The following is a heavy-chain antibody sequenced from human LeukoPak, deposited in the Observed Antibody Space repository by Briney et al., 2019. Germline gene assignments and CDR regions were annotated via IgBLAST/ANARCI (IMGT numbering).Heavy chain of an antibody. CDR2: ISSSGSTI. J-gene: IGHJ6*03. Sequence: GGSLRLSCAVSGFTFSSYEMNWVRQAPGKGLEWVSYISSSGSTIYYADSVKGRFTISRDNAKNSLYLQMNSLRAEDTAVHYCARLIYYYYMDVWGKGTTVTISS. V-gene: IGHV3-48*03. CDR1: GFTFSSYE. CDR3: ARLIYYYYMDV.